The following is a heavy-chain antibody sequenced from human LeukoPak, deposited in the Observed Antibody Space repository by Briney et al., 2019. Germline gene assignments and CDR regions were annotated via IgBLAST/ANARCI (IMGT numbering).Heavy chain of an antibody. V-gene: IGHV6-1*01. Sequence: SQTLSLTCDISGDSVSSNSAAWNWLRQSPSRGLEWLGRTYYRSKWYNDYAVSVKSRITFNPDTSKNQFSLQLNSVTPEDTAVYYCAGGHGGSWFDSWGQGTLVTVSS. J-gene: IGHJ5*01. D-gene: IGHD3-10*01. CDR1: GDSVSSNSAA. CDR3: AGGHGGSWFDS. CDR2: TYYRSKWYN.